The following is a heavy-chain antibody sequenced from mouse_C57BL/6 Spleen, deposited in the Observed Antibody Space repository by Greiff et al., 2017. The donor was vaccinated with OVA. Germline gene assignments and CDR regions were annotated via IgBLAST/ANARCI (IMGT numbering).Heavy chain of an antibody. V-gene: IGHV1-53*01. CDR2: INPSNGGT. Sequence: QVQLQQPGTELVKPGASVKLSCKASGYTFTSYWMHWVKQRPGQGLEWLGNINPSNGGTNYNEKFKSKATLTVDKSSSTAYMLLSSLTSEDSAVYYWARSDDYDGGGDYWGQGTTLTVSS. CDR1: GYTFTSYW. D-gene: IGHD2-4*01. J-gene: IGHJ2*01. CDR3: ARSDDYDGGGDY.